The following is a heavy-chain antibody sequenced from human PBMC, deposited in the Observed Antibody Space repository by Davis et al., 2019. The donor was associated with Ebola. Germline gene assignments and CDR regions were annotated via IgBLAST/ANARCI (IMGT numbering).Heavy chain of an antibody. J-gene: IGHJ4*02. V-gene: IGHV3-30-3*01. CDR2: ISYDGSNK. D-gene: IGHD2-2*01. CDR3: ARDGRVYCSSTSCYLGY. Sequence: PGRSLRLSCAASGFTFSSYAMHWVRQAPGKGLEWVAVISYDGSNKYYADSVKGRFTISRDNSKNTLYLQMNSLRAEDTAVYYCARDGRVYCSSTSCYLGYWGQGTLVTVSS. CDR1: GFTFSSYA.